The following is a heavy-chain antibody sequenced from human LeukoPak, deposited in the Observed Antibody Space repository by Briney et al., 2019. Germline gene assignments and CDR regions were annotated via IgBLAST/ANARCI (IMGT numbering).Heavy chain of an antibody. Sequence: SETLSLTCTVSGGSINSYYWSWIRQPPGKGLEWIGYIYYSGSTNYNPSLKSRVTISVDTSKNQFSLKLSSVTAADTAVYYCASMTTVICWYFDLWGRGTLVTVSS. CDR3: ASMTTVICWYFDL. D-gene: IGHD4-17*01. V-gene: IGHV4-59*01. CDR1: GGSINSYY. J-gene: IGHJ2*01. CDR2: IYYSGST.